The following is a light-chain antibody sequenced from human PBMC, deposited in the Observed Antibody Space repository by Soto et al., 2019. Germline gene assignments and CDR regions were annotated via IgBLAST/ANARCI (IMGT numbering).Light chain of an antibody. V-gene: IGKV1-39*01. Sequence: DIQMTQYPSSLSASVGDRVTITCRASQSISSYLNWDQQKPGKAPKLLIYAASSLQSEVPSRFSGSESGTDFTLTIISLQPEVFATYYCQQSYSTSWMFVQGTKVEIK. CDR3: QQSYSTSWM. J-gene: IGKJ1*01. CDR1: QSISSY. CDR2: AAS.